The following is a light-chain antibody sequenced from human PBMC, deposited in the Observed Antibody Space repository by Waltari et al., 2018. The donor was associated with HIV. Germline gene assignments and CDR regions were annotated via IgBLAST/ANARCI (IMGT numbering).Light chain of an antibody. CDR3: QQTYNFPKT. CDR1: QTIETF. CDR2: AAS. V-gene: IGKV1-39*01. Sequence: IQMTQSPASLPASVGARVAVTCRASQTIETFLNWYRQKPGKAPELLIFAASSLQSGVPSRFSGSGSGTDFTLTITSLKPEDFATYYCQQTYNFPKTFGQGTKVEMK. J-gene: IGKJ1*01.